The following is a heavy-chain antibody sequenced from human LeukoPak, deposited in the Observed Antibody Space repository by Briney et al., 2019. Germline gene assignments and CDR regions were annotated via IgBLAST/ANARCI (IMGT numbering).Heavy chain of an antibody. J-gene: IGHJ4*02. CDR2: IIPIFGTA. CDR3: ARISPDYYDSSGYSYYFDY. D-gene: IGHD3-22*01. V-gene: IGHV1-69*13. Sequence: SVQVSCKASGGTFSSYAISWVRQAPGQGLEWMGGIIPIFGTANYAQKFQGRVTITADESTSTAYMELSSLRSEDTAVYYCARISPDYYDSSGYSYYFDYWGQGTLVTVSS. CDR1: GGTFSSYA.